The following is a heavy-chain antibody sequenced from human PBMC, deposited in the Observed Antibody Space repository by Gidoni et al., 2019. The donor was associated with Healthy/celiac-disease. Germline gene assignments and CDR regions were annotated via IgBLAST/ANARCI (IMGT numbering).Heavy chain of an antibody. CDR1: GLTFSSYA. V-gene: IGHV3-30-3*01. D-gene: IGHD3-22*01. CDR2: ISYDGSNK. Sequence: QVQLVESGGGVVQPGRSLRLSCAAPGLTFSSYAMHWVRRAPGKGLGWVAVISYDGSNKYYADSVKGRFTISRDNSKNTLYLQMNSLRAEDTAVYYCAREYYYDSSGYYSTWGQGTLVTVSS. CDR3: AREYYYDSSGYYST. J-gene: IGHJ5*02.